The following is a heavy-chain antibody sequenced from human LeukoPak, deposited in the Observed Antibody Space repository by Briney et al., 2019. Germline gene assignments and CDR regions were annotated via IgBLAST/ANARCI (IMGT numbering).Heavy chain of an antibody. CDR2: IKSKFDGGTT. Sequence: GGSLRLSCAASGFTFSNAWMSWVRQAPGKALEWLVRIKSKFDGGTTDYAAPVKGRFTNSRDDSKNTLFLQMNSLKTEDAAVYYCATLYSGSYNYFDYWGQGTLVTVPS. CDR3: ATLYSGSYNYFDY. CDR1: GFTFSNAW. V-gene: IGHV3-15*01. D-gene: IGHD1-26*01. J-gene: IGHJ4*02.